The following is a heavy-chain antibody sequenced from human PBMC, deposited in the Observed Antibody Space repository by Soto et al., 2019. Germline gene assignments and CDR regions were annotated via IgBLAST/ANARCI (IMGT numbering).Heavy chain of an antibody. CDR3: ARVKFTYYYDSSGLDY. V-gene: IGHV3-7*01. D-gene: IGHD3-22*01. CDR2: IKQDGSEK. J-gene: IGHJ4*02. Sequence: EVQLVESGGGLVQPGGSLKLYCAASGFTFSSYWMSWVRQAPGKGLEWVANIKQDGSEKYYVDSVKGRFTISRDNAKNSLFLQMNSLRADDTAVYYCARVKFTYYYDSSGLDYWGQGTLVTVSS. CDR1: GFTFSSYW.